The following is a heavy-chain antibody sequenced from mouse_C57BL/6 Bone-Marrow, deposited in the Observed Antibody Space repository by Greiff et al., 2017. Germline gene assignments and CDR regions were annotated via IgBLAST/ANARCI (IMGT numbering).Heavy chain of an antibody. D-gene: IGHD2-5*01. CDR1: GYAFTNYL. CDR3: AYDSNSAWFAY. CDR2: INPGSGGT. J-gene: IGHJ3*01. Sequence: VQLQQSGAELVRPGTSVKVSCKASGYAFTNYLIEWVKQRPGQGLEWIGVINPGSGGTNYNEKFKGKATLTVDTSSSTAYMQLSSLTSEDSAVYFCAYDSNSAWFAYGGQGTLVTVSA. V-gene: IGHV1-54*01.